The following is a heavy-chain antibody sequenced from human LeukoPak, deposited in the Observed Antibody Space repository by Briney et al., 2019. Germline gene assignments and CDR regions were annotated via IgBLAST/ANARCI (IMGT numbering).Heavy chain of an antibody. CDR1: VGTFSSYA. V-gene: IGHV1-69*13. D-gene: IGHD6-13*01. J-gene: IGHJ3*02. CDR2: IFLISGTA. CDR3: ARAGYSSSWSPLADAFDI. Sequence: GASVKVSCKASVGTFSSYAISWVRQAPGQGLECMGGIFLISGTANYAQKLQGRVTITADESTSTAYMELSSLRSEDTAVYYCARAGYSSSWSPLADAFDIWGQGTMVTVSS.